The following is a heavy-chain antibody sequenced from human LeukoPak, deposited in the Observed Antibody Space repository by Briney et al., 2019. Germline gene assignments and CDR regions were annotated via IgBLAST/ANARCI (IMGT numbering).Heavy chain of an antibody. D-gene: IGHD3-9*01. CDR3: ARDDGAPSYYDILTGYYPEAFDI. J-gene: IGHJ3*02. Sequence: ASVKVSCKASGYTLTSYGISWVRQAPGQGLEWMGWISAYNGNTNYAQKLQGRVTMTTDTSTSTAYMELRSLRSDDTAVYYCARDDGAPSYYDILTGYYPEAFDIWGQETMVTVSS. CDR1: GYTLTSYG. CDR2: ISAYNGNT. V-gene: IGHV1-18*01.